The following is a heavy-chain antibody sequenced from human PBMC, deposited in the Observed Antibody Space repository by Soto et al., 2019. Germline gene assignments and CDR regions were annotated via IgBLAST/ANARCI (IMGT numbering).Heavy chain of an antibody. V-gene: IGHV4-30-2*01. CDR3: AREDSGAFFDF. Sequence: SETLSLTCAVSGGSIISGGYSWSWIRQPPGKGLEWIGYIYSGTTHYNPSLESRVTIAMDRSKNQVSLSLRSVTAADTAVYYCAREDSGAFFDFWGQGTLVTVSS. CDR2: IYSGTT. D-gene: IGHD2-15*01. CDR1: GGSIISGGYS. J-gene: IGHJ4*02.